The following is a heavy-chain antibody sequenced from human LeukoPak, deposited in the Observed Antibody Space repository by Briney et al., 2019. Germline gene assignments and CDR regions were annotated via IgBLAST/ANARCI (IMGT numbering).Heavy chain of an antibody. CDR1: GFTFDDYG. CDR3: AKDPKDIVVVPAAISGY. Sequence: PGGSLRLSCAASGFTFDDYGMSWVRQAPGKGLEWVSGINWNGGSTGYADSVKGRFTISRDNAKNSLYLQMNSLRAEDTAVYYCAKDPKDIVVVPAAISGYWGQGTLVTVSS. J-gene: IGHJ4*02. D-gene: IGHD2-2*02. CDR2: INWNGGST. V-gene: IGHV3-20*04.